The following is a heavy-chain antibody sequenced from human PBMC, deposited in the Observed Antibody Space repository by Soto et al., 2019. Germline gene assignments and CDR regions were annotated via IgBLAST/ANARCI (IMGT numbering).Heavy chain of an antibody. CDR3: ARDLFRYGYNAYNWFDP. Sequence: QVQLVQSGAEVKKPGSSVKVSCKASGGTFSSYAISWVRQAPGQGLEWMGGIIPIFGTANYAQQFQGGVTITADESTSTGDMELSRLRSEDTAVYYCARDLFRYGYNAYNWFDPWGQGTLVTVSS. CDR1: GGTFSSYA. V-gene: IGHV1-69*01. CDR2: IIPIFGTA. D-gene: IGHD5-12*01. J-gene: IGHJ5*02.